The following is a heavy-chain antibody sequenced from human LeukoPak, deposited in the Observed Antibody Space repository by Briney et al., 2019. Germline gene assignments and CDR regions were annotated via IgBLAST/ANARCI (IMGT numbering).Heavy chain of an antibody. V-gene: IGHV3-30*02. J-gene: IGHJ2*01. CDR3: ARGGPYYYDSSGYYWYFDL. CDR1: GFTFSSYG. Sequence: SGGSLRLSCAASGFTFSSYGMHWVRQAPGKGLEWVAFIRCDGSNKYYADSVKGRFTISRDNSKNTLYLQMNSLRAEDTAVYYCARGGPYYYDSSGYYWYFDLWGRGTLVTVSS. CDR2: IRCDGSNK. D-gene: IGHD3-22*01.